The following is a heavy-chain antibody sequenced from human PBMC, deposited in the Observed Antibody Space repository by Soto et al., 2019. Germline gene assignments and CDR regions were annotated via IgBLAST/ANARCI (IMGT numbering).Heavy chain of an antibody. D-gene: IGHD5-18*01. Sequence: GGSLRLSCAASGFTFSNYWMTWVRQAPGKGLEWVANIKQDGNEEYYVDSVKGRFTISRDNAKNSLYLQMNSLRAEDTAVYYCARDRYSGFSYGLGFDYWGQGTLVTVSS. CDR3: ARDRYSGFSYGLGFDY. CDR1: GFTFSNYW. CDR2: IKQDGNEE. V-gene: IGHV3-7*04. J-gene: IGHJ4*02.